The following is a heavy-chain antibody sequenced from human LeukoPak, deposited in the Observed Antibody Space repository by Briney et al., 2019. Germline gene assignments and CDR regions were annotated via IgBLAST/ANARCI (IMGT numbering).Heavy chain of an antibody. CDR2: IDWDDDK. Sequence: SGPTLENPTQTLTLTCTFSGFSLSTSGMCVSWIRQPPGKALGWLARIDWDDDKYYSTSLKTRLTISKDTSKNQVVLTMTNMDPVDTATYYCARNQLNTAMVTSPFDYWGQGTLVTVSS. V-gene: IGHV2-70*11. D-gene: IGHD5-18*01. J-gene: IGHJ4*02. CDR1: GFSLSTSGMC. CDR3: ARNQLNTAMVTSPFDY.